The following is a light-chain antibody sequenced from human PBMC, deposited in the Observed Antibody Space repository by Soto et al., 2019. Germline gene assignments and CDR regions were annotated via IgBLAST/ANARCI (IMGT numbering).Light chain of an antibody. J-gene: IGLJ1*01. CDR3: QSYDSSLYA. CDR2: GNS. Sequence: QSALTQQPSVSGAPGQRVTLSCTGSSSNIGAGYDVHWYQQLPRTAPKLLIYGNSNRPSGVPDRFSGSKSGTSASLAITGLQAEDETDYYGQSYDSSLYAFATG. V-gene: IGLV1-40*01. CDR1: SSNIGAGYD.